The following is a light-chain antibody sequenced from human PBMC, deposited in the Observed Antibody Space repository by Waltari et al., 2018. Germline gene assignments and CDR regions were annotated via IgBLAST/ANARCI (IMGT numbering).Light chain of an antibody. J-gene: IGLJ2*01. Sequence: SYVLTQPPSVSVAPGQTASITCGGANIGSKSVHWYPQKAGQAPVLVVHDDSDRPSGIPERLSGSNSGNTATLTISRVEAGDEADFYCQVWDSGSGHPHVVFGGGTRLTVL. CDR1: NIGSKS. V-gene: IGLV3-21*02. CDR2: DDS. CDR3: QVWDSGSGHPHVV.